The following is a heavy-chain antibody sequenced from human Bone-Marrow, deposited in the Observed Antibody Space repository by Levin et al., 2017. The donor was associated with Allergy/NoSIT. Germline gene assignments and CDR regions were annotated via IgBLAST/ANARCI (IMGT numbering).Heavy chain of an antibody. CDR3: AKVHPASSGWDTLSIFDY. CDR1: GFTFSSYA. CDR2: ITDSGGST. V-gene: IGHV3-23*01. J-gene: IGHJ4*01. Sequence: GGSLRLSCAASGFTFSSYAMSWVRQAPGKGLEWVSTITDSGGSTYYADSVKGRFTISRDNSKNTLYLQMNSLRADDTAVYYCAKVHPASSGWDTLSIFDYWGHGTLVTVSS. D-gene: IGHD6-19*01.